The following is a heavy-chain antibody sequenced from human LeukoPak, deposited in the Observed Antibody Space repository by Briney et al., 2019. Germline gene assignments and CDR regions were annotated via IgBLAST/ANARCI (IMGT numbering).Heavy chain of an antibody. CDR2: IIPIFGIA. CDR1: GGTFSSYA. J-gene: IGHJ4*02. V-gene: IGHV1-69*05. D-gene: IGHD3-22*01. Sequence: ASVKVSCKASGGTFSSYAISWVRQAPGQGLEWMGRIIPIFGIANYAQKFQGRVTITTDESTSTAYMELSSLRSEDTAVYYCARYYYDSQAFDYWGQGTLVTVSS. CDR3: ARYYYDSQAFDY.